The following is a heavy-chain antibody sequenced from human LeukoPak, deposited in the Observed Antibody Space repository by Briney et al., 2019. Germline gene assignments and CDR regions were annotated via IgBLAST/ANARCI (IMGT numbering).Heavy chain of an antibody. D-gene: IGHD5-18*01. V-gene: IGHV3-23*01. CDR3: AKRSYGFSYYFDY. CDR1: GFTFSSYA. Sequence: GGSLRLSCAASGFTFSSYAMSWVRQAPGKGLEWVSTISGSGGSTYYADSVKGRFTISRDNSMNTLYLQMNSLRAEDTAVYYCAKRSYGFSYYFDYWGQGTLVTVSS. CDR2: ISGSGGST. J-gene: IGHJ4*02.